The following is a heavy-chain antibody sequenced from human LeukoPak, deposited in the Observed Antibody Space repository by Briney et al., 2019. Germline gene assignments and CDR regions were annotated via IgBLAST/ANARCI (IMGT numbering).Heavy chain of an antibody. V-gene: IGHV3-7*04. J-gene: IGHJ4*02. CDR2: INQDGSEK. CDR3: ARDIYGGPDY. D-gene: IGHD2-21*01. Sequence: PGGSLRLSCAASGFTFSNYWMSWVRQAPGKGLEWVANINQDGSEKSYVDSVEGRFTISRDNAKKSLYLHVNSLRAEDTAVYYCARDIYGGPDYWGQGTLLTVSS. CDR1: GFTFSNYW.